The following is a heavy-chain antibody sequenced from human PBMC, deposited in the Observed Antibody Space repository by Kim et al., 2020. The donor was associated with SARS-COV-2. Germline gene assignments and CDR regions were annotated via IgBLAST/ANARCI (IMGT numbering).Heavy chain of an antibody. CDR1: GSTFRSYA. CDR3: AQVPLDLRTHF. Sequence: GGSLRLSCAASGSTFRSYAMSWVRQAPAKGLEWVSALDNSDDYTFYADSVKGRFTISRDTSKNTLYLQMNSLRAEDTAVYYCAQVPLDLRTHFWGQGILV. D-gene: IGHD5-12*01. J-gene: IGHJ4*02. V-gene: IGHV3-23*01. CDR2: LDNSDDYT.